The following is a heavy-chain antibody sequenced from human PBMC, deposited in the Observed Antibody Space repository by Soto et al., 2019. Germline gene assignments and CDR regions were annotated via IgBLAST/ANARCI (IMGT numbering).Heavy chain of an antibody. CDR1: GGSISTYY. V-gene: IGHV4-59*01. Sequence: SETLSLTCTVSGGSISTYYWSWIRQPPGKGLEWIGYIYYSGNTNYNPSLKSRVTISIDTSKNQFSLKLSSVTAADTAVYYCARQNDFWSGYRDNWFDPWGQGTLVTVSS. D-gene: IGHD3-3*01. J-gene: IGHJ5*02. CDR2: IYYSGNT. CDR3: ARQNDFWSGYRDNWFDP.